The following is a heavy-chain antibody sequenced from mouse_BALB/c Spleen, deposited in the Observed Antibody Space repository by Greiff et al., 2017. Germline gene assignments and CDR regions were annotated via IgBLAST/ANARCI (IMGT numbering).Heavy chain of an antibody. Sequence: QVQLKESGAELMKPGASVKISCKATGYTFSSYWIEWVKQRPGHGLEWIGEILPGSGSTNYNEKFKGKATFTADTSSNTAYMQLSSLTSEDSAVYYCARGGRTGFAYWGQGTLVTVSA. D-gene: IGHD6-1*01. CDR2: ILPGSGST. CDR3: ARGGRTGFAY. V-gene: IGHV1-9*01. J-gene: IGHJ3*01. CDR1: GYTFSSYW.